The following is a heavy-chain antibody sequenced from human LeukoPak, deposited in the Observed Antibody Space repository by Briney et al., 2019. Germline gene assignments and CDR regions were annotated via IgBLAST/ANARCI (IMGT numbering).Heavy chain of an antibody. Sequence: SETLSLTCAVYGGSFSGYYWSWIRQPPGKGLEWIGEINHSGSTNYNPSLKSRVTISVDTSKNQFSLKLSSVTAADTAVYYCARGGRDIVVVPAARLHYYYYGMDVWGKGTTVTVSS. CDR3: ARGGRDIVVVPAARLHYYYYGMDV. CDR2: INHSGST. CDR1: GGSFSGYY. J-gene: IGHJ6*04. D-gene: IGHD2-2*01. V-gene: IGHV4-34*01.